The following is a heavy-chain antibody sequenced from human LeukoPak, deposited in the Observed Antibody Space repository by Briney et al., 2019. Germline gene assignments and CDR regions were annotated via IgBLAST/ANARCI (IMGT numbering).Heavy chain of an antibody. CDR2: ISSSGSTI. CDR3: ARVSIAARNFDY. CDR1: GFTFSDYY. D-gene: IGHD6-6*01. J-gene: IGHJ4*02. Sequence: GGSLRLSCAASGFTFSDYYMSWVRQAPGKGQEWVSYISSSGSTIYYADSVKGRFTISRDNAKNSLYLQMNSLRAEDTAVYYCARVSIAARNFDYWGQGTLVTVSS. V-gene: IGHV3-11*01.